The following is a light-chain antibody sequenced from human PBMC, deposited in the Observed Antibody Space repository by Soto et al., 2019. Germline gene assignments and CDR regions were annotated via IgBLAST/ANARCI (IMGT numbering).Light chain of an antibody. CDR2: GAS. CDR1: QTVISSY. Sequence: EIVLTQSPGTLSLSPGERASISCRASQTVISSYLAWYQHKPAQAPRLLIYGASSRATGIPDRFSGSGSGTDFTLTISRLEPEEFAVYYWQQNGNSLFTFGPGTKVEI. V-gene: IGKV3-20*01. CDR3: QQNGNSLFT. J-gene: IGKJ3*01.